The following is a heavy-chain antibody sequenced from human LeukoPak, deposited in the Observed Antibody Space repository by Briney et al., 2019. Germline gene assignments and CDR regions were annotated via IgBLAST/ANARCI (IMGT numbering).Heavy chain of an antibody. D-gene: IGHD6-6*01. CDR2: INHSGST. J-gene: IGHJ6*03. V-gene: IGHV4-34*01. Sequence: PTETLSLTCAVYGGSFSGYYWSWIRQPPGKALEWIGEINHSGSTNYNPSLKSRVTISVDTSKNQFSLKLSSVTAADTAVYYCARGLRSSSHRDYYYYMDVWGKGTTVTVSS. CDR1: GGSFSGYY. CDR3: ARGLRSSSHRDYYYYMDV.